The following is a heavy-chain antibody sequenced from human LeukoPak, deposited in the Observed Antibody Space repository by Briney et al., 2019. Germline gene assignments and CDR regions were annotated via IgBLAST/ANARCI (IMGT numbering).Heavy chain of an antibody. Sequence: KTSETLSLTCTVSGGSISSSSYYWGWIRQPPGKGLEWIGSIYYSGSTYYNPSLKSRVTISVDTSKNQFSLKLSSVTAADTAVYYCARTGHGTIFGVVIIKGYYFDYWGQGTLVTVSS. CDR1: GGSISSSSYY. CDR2: IYYSGST. J-gene: IGHJ4*02. CDR3: ARTGHGTIFGVVIIKGYYFDY. D-gene: IGHD3-3*01. V-gene: IGHV4-39*07.